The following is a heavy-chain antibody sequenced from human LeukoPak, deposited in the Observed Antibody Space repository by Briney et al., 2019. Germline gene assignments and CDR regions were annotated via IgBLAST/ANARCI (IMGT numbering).Heavy chain of an antibody. CDR2: ISPTGSTT. V-gene: IGHV3-74*01. CDR1: GFTFSGHW. D-gene: IGHD6-6*01. J-gene: IGHJ4*02. Sequence: GGSLRLSCTASGFTFSGHWMHWARQLPGKGLVWVSRISPTGSTTSYADYVKGRFTVSRDNAKNTLYLQVNNLRAEDTAVYYCARGPNSNWSGLDFWGQGTLLTVSS. CDR3: ARGPNSNWSGLDF.